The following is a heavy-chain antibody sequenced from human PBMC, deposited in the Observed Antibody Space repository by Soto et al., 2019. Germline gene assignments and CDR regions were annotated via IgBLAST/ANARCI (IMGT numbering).Heavy chain of an antibody. D-gene: IGHD3-10*01. CDR2: IDQTGRT. CDR3: ARGVGSGSDYGLDV. CDR1: GESFSDYF. J-gene: IGHJ6*02. V-gene: IGHV4-34*01. Sequence: QVQLQQWGAGLLKPSETLSLTCAVSGESFSDYFWSWIRQPPGKGLEWIGEIDQTGRTNYNPSLKRRVIMSVDTSKNQFCLDLSSVTAADTAMYYCARGVGSGSDYGLDVWGQGTTVTVS.